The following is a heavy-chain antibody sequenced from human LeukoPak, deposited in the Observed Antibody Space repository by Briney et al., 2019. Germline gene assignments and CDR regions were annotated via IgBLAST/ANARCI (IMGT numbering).Heavy chain of an antibody. CDR1: GDSIISQY. D-gene: IGHD3-22*01. CDR2: VYYTGTT. CDR3: ARDRRYYDTTGSPLGWFDP. J-gene: IGHJ5*02. Sequence: EPSETLSLTCSVSGDSIISQYWSWIRQPPGKGLEWIGYVYYTGTTNYNPSLKSRVTISVDTSKNQFSLKLSSVTAADTAVYYCARDRRYYDTTGSPLGWFDPWGQGTLVTVSS. V-gene: IGHV4-59*11.